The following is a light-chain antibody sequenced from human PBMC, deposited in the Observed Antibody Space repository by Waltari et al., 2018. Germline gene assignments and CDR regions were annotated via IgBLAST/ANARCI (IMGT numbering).Light chain of an antibody. J-gene: IGKJ2*01. CDR3: QQYTSSPYT. V-gene: IGKV3-20*01. CDR2: AVS. CDR1: QSINNY. Sequence: EIVLTQSPGTLTLSPGEGATLSCRASQSINNYLAWYQQRPGQAPRLLMYAVSTRATGIPDSFRGAGSGTVFTLTINRLEPEXXXVYYCQQYTSSPYTFGQGTKLEIK.